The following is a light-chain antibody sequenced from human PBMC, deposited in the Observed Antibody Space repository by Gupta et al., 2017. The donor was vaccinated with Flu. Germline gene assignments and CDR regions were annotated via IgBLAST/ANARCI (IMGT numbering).Light chain of an antibody. CDR1: HRVRIN. CDR2: GAS. J-gene: IGKJ1*01. CDR3: QQYNNWPPWT. V-gene: IGKV3-15*01. Sequence: EIVLTHSPATLSVSPGDRATLSCRASHRVRINLAWYQQTPGQAPRLLIYGASTRATGIPVRFSGSGSGTEFTLTISSVLSADFALSYCQQYNNWPPWTFGQGTKVEIK.